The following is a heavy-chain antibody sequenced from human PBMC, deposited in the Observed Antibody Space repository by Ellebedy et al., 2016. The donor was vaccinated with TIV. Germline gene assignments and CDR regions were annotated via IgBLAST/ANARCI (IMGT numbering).Heavy chain of an antibody. CDR3: ARGGLWFGELEGPNYYYYGMDV. CDR1: GFTFSPYA. Sequence: GESLKISCAASGFTFSPYAMSWVRQAPGKGLEWVSAITGSGVTTYFADSVRGLFTISRDNSKNTLYLQMNSLRAEDTAVYYCARGGLWFGELEGPNYYYYGMDVWGQGTTVTVSS. V-gene: IGHV3-23*01. D-gene: IGHD3-10*01. CDR2: ITGSGVTT. J-gene: IGHJ6*02.